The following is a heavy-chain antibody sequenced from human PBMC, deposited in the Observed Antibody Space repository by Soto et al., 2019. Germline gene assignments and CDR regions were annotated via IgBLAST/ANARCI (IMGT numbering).Heavy chain of an antibody. D-gene: IGHD4-17*01. CDR2: IYYSGST. CDR1: GGSISSGDYY. Sequence: SETLSLTXTVSGGSISSGDYYWSWIRQPPGKGLEWIGYIYYSGSTYYNPSLKTRVTISVDTSKNQFSLKLSSVTAADTAVYYCARAHYGDYGDYYYYGMDVWGQGTTVTVSS. V-gene: IGHV4-30-4*01. CDR3: ARAHYGDYGDYYYYGMDV. J-gene: IGHJ6*02.